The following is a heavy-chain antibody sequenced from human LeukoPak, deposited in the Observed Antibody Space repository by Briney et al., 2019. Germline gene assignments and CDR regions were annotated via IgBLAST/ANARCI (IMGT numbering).Heavy chain of an antibody. CDR2: FSGSGAHT. J-gene: IGHJ4*02. D-gene: IGHD4-11*01. V-gene: IGHV3-23*01. Sequence: GGSLRLSCAAPGFTFSNYAINWVRHAPGKGLERVSAFSGSGAHTYYADSVKGRFTVSTDNSKNTLFLQMNTLRAGDTAVYFCPKETTVTMRRLRFDYWGQGTLVTVSS. CDR3: PKETTVTMRRLRFDY. CDR1: GFTFSNYA.